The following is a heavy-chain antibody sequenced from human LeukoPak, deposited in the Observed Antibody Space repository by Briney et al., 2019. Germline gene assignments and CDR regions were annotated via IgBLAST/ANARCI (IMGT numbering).Heavy chain of an antibody. CDR3: ARTRQGEYFDY. J-gene: IGHJ4*02. CDR1: GFTFDDYG. Sequence: GGSLRLSCVASGFTFDDYGMSWARQAPGKGLEWVSDINWSGGSIYYADSVKGRFTISRDNAKNSVYLQMNSLRAEVTAFYYCARTRQGEYFDYWGQGTLVTVSS. V-gene: IGHV3-20*04. CDR2: INWSGGSI.